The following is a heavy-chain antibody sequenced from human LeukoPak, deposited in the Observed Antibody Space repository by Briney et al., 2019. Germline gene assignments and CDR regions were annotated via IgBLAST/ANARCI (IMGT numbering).Heavy chain of an antibody. Sequence: ASVKVSCKASGGTFSSYAISWVRQAPGQGLEWMGGIIPIFGTANCAQKFQGRVTITADESTSTAYMELSSLRSEDTAVYYCALGLELRGDAFDIWGQGTMVTVSS. CDR1: GGTFSSYA. CDR2: IIPIFGTA. J-gene: IGHJ3*02. D-gene: IGHD1-26*01. V-gene: IGHV1-69*13. CDR3: ALGLELRGDAFDI.